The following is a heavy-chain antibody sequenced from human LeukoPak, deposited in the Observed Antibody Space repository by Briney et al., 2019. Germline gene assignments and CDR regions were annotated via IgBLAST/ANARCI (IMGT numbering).Heavy chain of an antibody. CDR3: AKAPYSNNWYPLGDS. D-gene: IGHD6-13*01. Sequence: PGGSLRLSCAASGFTFSSYGMHWVRQAPGKGLEWVAVISYDGSKIFYADSVKGQFIISRDSSKNTLYLQMNSLRAEDTAVYYCAKAPYSNNWYPLGDSWGQGALVTVSS. CDR1: GFTFSSYG. CDR2: ISYDGSKI. V-gene: IGHV3-30*18. J-gene: IGHJ4*02.